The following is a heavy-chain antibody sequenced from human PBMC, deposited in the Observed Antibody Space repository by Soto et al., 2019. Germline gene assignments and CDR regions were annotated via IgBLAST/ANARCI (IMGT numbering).Heavy chain of an antibody. CDR3: ARDGFVGGTRGYYVDF. CDR2: ISFDETDK. D-gene: IGHD1-26*01. V-gene: IGHV3-30-3*01. Sequence: GGSLRLSCAASGLTFNSYSMHWVRQAPGKGLEWMAFISFDETDKSYANSVRGRFTISRDNAKNTVYLQMNSLRTEDTAVYYSARDGFVGGTRGYYVDFWGQGPLVT. J-gene: IGHJ4*02. CDR1: GLTFNSYS.